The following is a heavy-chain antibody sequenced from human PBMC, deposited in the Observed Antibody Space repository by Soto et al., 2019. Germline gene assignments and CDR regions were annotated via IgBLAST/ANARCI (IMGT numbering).Heavy chain of an antibody. CDR3: VRDRSRSSGSYNSWFDP. CDR2: INPSGGST. V-gene: IGHV1-46*03. J-gene: IGHJ5*02. Sequence: ASVKVSCKASGYTFTSYDINWVRQATGQGLEWMGIINPSGGSTNYAQIFQGRVTMTRDTSTSTVYMELSSLRSEDTAAYYCVRDRSRSSGSYNSWFDPWGQGTLVTVSS. CDR1: GYTFTSYD. D-gene: IGHD3-10*01.